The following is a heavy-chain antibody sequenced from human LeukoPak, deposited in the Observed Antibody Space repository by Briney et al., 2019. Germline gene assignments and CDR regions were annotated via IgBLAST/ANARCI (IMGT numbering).Heavy chain of an antibody. D-gene: IGHD6-19*01. CDR2: ISGSGGST. CDR1: GFTFSNYA. CDR3: AKPITRGGITVAGWFDP. V-gene: IGHV3-23*01. Sequence: GGSLRLSCAASGFTFSNYAMSWVRQAPGKGLEWVSTISGSGGSTYYADSVKGRFTISRDNFKNTLHLQMNSLRADDTAVYYCAKPITRGGITVAGWFDPWGQGTLVTVSS. J-gene: IGHJ5*02.